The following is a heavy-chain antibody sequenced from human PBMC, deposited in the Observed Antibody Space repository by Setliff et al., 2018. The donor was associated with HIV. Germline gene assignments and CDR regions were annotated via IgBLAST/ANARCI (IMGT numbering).Heavy chain of an antibody. Sequence: ASVKVSCKASGYIFSSYGIGWVRQAPGQGLEWMGWISAYNGNINYAQKFQGRVTMTTDTSTSTAHMELRSLRSDDTAVYYCARDREAGDWYFDLWGRGTLVTVSS. D-gene: IGHD6-13*01. CDR2: ISAYNGNI. CDR1: GYIFSSYG. J-gene: IGHJ2*01. V-gene: IGHV1-18*01. CDR3: ARDREAGDWYFDL.